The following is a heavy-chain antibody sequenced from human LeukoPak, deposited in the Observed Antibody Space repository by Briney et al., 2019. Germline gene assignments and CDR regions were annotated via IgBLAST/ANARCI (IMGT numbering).Heavy chain of an antibody. D-gene: IGHD3-10*01. J-gene: IGHJ5*02. CDR1: GFTFSSYG. Sequence: PGGSLRLSCAASGFTFSSYGMHWVRQAPGKGLEWVAVISYDGSNKYYADSVKGRFTFSRDNSKNTLYLQMNSLRAEDTAVYYCARVWFGESNWFDPWGQGTLVTVSS. V-gene: IGHV3-30*03. CDR3: ARVWFGESNWFDP. CDR2: ISYDGSNK.